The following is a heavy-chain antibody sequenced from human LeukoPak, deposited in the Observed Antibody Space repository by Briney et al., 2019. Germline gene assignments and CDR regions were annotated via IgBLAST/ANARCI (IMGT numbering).Heavy chain of an antibody. CDR3: ARDPRGYYDSSGYYYEHFDY. CDR2: ISAYNGNT. Sequence: ASVKVSCKASGYTFTSYDINWVRQAPGQGLEWMGWISAYNGNTNYAQKLQGGVTMTTDTSTSTAYMELRSLRSDDTAVYYCARDPRGYYDSSGYYYEHFDYWGQGTLVTVSS. CDR1: GYTFTSYD. D-gene: IGHD3-22*01. V-gene: IGHV1-18*01. J-gene: IGHJ4*02.